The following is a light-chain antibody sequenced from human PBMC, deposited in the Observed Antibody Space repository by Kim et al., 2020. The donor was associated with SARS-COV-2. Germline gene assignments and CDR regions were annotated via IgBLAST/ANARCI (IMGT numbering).Light chain of an antibody. J-gene: IGKJ4*01. CDR3: QQYNS. CDR2: KTS. Sequence: DFQIIQSPSTLSASVGDTITVTCRAIRSVSNFMAWLQQRPGEAPKVLIYKTSTLATGIPFRFSGGRSGTDFTLTIANLQPEDSATYFCQQYNSFGGGTKVDIK. CDR1: RSVSNF. V-gene: IGKV1-5*03.